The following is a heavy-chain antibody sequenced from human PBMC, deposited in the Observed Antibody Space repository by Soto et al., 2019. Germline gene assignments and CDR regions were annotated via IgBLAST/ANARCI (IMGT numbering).Heavy chain of an antibody. CDR2: IYYSGST. J-gene: IGHJ4*02. V-gene: IGHV4-39*01. D-gene: IGHD3-10*01. CDR1: GGSISSSSYY. Sequence: QLQLQESGPGLVKPSETLSLTCTVSGGSISSSSYYWGWIRQPPGKGLEWIGSIYYSGSTYYNPALKCRVTISVDTSKNQFSLKLRSVTAADTAVYYCARPKMNYYGSGSYYFDYWGQGTLVTVSS. CDR3: ARPKMNYYGSGSYYFDY.